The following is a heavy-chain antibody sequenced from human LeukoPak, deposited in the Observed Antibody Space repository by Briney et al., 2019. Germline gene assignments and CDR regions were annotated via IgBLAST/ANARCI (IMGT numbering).Heavy chain of an antibody. CDR2: ISWNSGSI. CDR3: AKGWAIAVAGCSDY. CDR1: GFTVSSNY. J-gene: IGHJ4*02. V-gene: IGHV3-9*01. Sequence: PGGSLRLSCAASGFTVSSNYMSWVRQAPGKGLEWVSGISWNSGSIGYADSVKGRFTISRDNAKNSLYLQMNGLRAEDTALYYCAKGWAIAVAGCSDYWGQGTLVTVSS. D-gene: IGHD6-19*01.